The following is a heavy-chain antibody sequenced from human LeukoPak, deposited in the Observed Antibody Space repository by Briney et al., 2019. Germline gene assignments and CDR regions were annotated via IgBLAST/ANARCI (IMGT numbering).Heavy chain of an antibody. D-gene: IGHD3-22*01. CDR1: GGSISSSSYY. J-gene: IGHJ5*02. CDR3: ARAQTDMIVVVITADWFDP. V-gene: IGHV4-39*07. Sequence: SETLSLTCTVSGGSISSSSYYWGWIRQPPGKGLEWIGSIYYSGSTYYNPSLKSRVTISVDTSKNQFSLKLSSVTAADTAVYYCARAQTDMIVVVITADWFDPWGQGTLVTVSS. CDR2: IYYSGST.